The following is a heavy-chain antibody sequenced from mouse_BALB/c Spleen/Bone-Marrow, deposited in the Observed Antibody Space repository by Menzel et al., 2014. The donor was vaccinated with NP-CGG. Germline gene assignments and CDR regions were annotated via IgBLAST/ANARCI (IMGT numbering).Heavy chain of an antibody. CDR1: GYTFTTYT. CDR2: INPSSGYA. D-gene: IGHD1-1*01. CDR3: TRITTVVRYFGV. V-gene: IGHV1-4*01. Sequence: QVQLKESGAELARPGASVKMSCKASGYTFTTYTIHWVKQRPGQGLEWIGYINPSSGYANYNQNFKDKATLTADKSSSTAYMQLSSLTSEDSAVYYCTRITTVVRYFGVWGTGTTVTVSS. J-gene: IGHJ1*03.